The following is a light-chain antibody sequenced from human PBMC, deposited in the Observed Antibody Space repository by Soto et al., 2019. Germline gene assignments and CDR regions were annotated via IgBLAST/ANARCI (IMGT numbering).Light chain of an antibody. V-gene: IGLV1-51*01. CDR3: GTWDSRMSAYV. Sequence: QSVLTQPPSVSAAPGQKVTISCSGSSSNIGNNYVSWYQQLPGTAPKLLIYDNNKRPSGIPDRFSGSKSGTSATLGITGLQNGDEADYYCGTWDSRMSAYVLGTGTKVTVL. J-gene: IGLJ1*01. CDR2: DNN. CDR1: SSNIGNNY.